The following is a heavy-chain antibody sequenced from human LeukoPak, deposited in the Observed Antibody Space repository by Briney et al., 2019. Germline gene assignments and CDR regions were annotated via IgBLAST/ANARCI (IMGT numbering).Heavy chain of an antibody. D-gene: IGHD1-14*01. Sequence: GGSLRLSCETSGFTFSSHWMHWVRQAPGKGLVWVSRLNADASTTNYADSVKGRFTISRDNAKNTLYLQMNSLRAEDTAVYYGAKGGGPEAFDIWGQGTMVTVSS. V-gene: IGHV3-74*01. J-gene: IGHJ3*02. CDR2: LNADASTT. CDR3: AKGGGPEAFDI. CDR1: GFTFSSHW.